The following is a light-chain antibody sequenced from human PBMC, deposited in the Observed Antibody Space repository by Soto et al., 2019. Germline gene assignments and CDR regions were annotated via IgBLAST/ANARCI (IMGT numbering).Light chain of an antibody. CDR1: SNDVGAYNY. J-gene: IGLJ3*02. CDR3: CSYAGSHTWA. V-gene: IGLV2-11*01. Sequence: QSALTQPRSVSGSPGQSVTMSCTGTSNDVGAYNYVSWYQQYPGKAPKLMISDVSKRPSGVPDRFSGSKSGNTASLTISGLQAEDEADYHCCSYAGSHTWAFGGGTKLTVL. CDR2: DVS.